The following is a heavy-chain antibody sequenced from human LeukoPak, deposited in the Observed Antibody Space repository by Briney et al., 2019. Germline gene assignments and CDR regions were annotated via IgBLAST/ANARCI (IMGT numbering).Heavy chain of an antibody. CDR3: ARDMGAPDYGSYSVDY. CDR2: IHYSGSA. J-gene: IGHJ4*02. D-gene: IGHD4-23*01. CDR1: GVSVSSGSYY. V-gene: IGHV4-61*01. Sequence: SETLSLTCTVSGVSVSSGSYYWSWIRQPPGRGLEWIAYIHYSGSAAYNPSLKSRVTISRDMSTNQFSLKMTSVTAADTAVYFCARDMGAPDYGSYSVDYWGQGTLVTVSS.